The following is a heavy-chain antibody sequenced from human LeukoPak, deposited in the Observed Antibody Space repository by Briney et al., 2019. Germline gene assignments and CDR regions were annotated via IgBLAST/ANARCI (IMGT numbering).Heavy chain of an antibody. J-gene: IGHJ4*02. Sequence: GGSLRLSCAASGFTFSGSTMHWVRQASGKGLEWVGRIRSKTHNYATAFAESVKGRFTISRDDSKNTEYLQMNSLKTEDTAVYFCARGSSGSIDYWGQGTLVTVSS. V-gene: IGHV3-73*01. CDR3: ARGSSGSIDY. D-gene: IGHD5-18*01. CDR2: IRSKTHNYAT. CDR1: GFTFSGST.